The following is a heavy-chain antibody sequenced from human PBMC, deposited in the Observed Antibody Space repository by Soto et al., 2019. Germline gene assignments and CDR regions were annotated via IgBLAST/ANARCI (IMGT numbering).Heavy chain of an antibody. D-gene: IGHD2-2*01. Sequence: QLQLQESGPELVKPSETLSLTCSVSGGSINYNSYHWGWIRQPPGQGLEWIGSIFYTVTTFYNPSLESRVTMSVDTSKNSFSLHLTSVTAADTAVYFCARLVVVAPVANVWGQGTLVTVSS. CDR1: GGSINYNSYH. CDR2: IFYTVTT. J-gene: IGHJ4*02. V-gene: IGHV4-39*02. CDR3: ARLVVVAPVANV.